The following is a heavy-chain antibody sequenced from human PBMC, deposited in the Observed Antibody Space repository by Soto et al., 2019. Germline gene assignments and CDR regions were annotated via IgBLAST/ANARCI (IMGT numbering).Heavy chain of an antibody. CDR2: ISYDGSNK. CDR3: EKLWFGNGFDY. J-gene: IGHJ4*02. Sequence: GGSLRLSCAASGFTFSSYGMHWVRQAPGKGLEWVAVISYDGSNKYYADSVKGRFTISRDNSKNTLYLQMNSLRAEDTAVYYCEKLWFGNGFDYWGQGTLVTVSS. CDR1: GFTFSSYG. V-gene: IGHV3-30*18. D-gene: IGHD3-10*01.